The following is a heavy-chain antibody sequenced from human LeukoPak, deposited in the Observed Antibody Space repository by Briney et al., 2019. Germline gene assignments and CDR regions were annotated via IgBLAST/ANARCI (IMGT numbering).Heavy chain of an antibody. V-gene: IGHV1-8*01. J-gene: IGHJ6*02. CDR3: ARGAPQYCSSTSCLYGYYYYYGMDV. CDR2: MNPNSGKT. Sequence: ASVKVSCKASGYTFTSYDINWVRQATGQGLEWMGWMNPNSGKTGYAQKFQGRVTTTRNTSISTAYMELSSLRSEDTAVYYCARGAPQYCSSTSCLYGYYYYYGMDVWGQGTTVTVSS. CDR1: GYTFTSYD. D-gene: IGHD2-2*01.